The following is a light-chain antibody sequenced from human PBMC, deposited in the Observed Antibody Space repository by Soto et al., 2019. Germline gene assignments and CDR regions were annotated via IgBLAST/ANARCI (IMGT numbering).Light chain of an antibody. Sequence: DIQMTQSPSSLSASVGDRVTITCQASQDTSNYLNWYQQKPGKAPKLLIYDASNLETGDPSRFSGSGSGTDFTFTISSLQPEDIATYYCQQYDDLPRTLTFGGGTKVEIK. J-gene: IGKJ4*01. CDR3: QQYDDLPRTLT. CDR1: QDTSNY. CDR2: DAS. V-gene: IGKV1-33*01.